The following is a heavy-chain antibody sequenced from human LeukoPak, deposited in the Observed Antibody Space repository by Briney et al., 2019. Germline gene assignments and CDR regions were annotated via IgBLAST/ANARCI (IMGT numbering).Heavy chain of an antibody. CDR1: GGSISSSNW. D-gene: IGHD2-15*01. V-gene: IGHV4-4*02. J-gene: IGHJ3*02. Sequence: PSETLSLTCAVSGGSISSSNWWSWVRQPPGKGLEWIGEIYHSGSTNYNPSLKSRVTISVDTSKNQFSLKLSSVTAADTAVYYCASIYCSGGSCRPDAFDIWGQGTMVTVSP. CDR3: ASIYCSGGSCRPDAFDI. CDR2: IYHSGST.